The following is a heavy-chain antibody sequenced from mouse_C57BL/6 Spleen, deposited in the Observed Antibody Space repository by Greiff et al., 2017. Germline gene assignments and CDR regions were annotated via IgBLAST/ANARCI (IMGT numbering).Heavy chain of an antibody. J-gene: IGHJ4*01. D-gene: IGHD2-3*01. CDR1: GYTFTSYW. CDR2: IHPNSGST. CDR3: ARSHDGCVYYAMDY. V-gene: IGHV1-64*01. Sequence: QVQLQQPGAELVKPGASVKLSCKASGYTFTSYWMHWVKQRPGQGLEWIGMIHPNSGSTNYNEKFKSKATLTVDKSSSTAYMQLSSLTSEDSAVYYCARSHDGCVYYAMDYWSQGTSGTVSS.